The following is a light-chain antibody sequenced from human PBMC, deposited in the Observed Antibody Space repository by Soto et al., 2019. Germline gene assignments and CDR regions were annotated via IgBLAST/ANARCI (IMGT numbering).Light chain of an antibody. CDR2: EGS. Sequence: QSLLTQPASVSGSPGQSITISCTGTSSDVGSYNLVSWYQQRPGKAPKLMIYEGSKRPSGVSNRFSGSKSGNTASLTISGLQAEDEADDYCCSYAGSREVFGTGTKVTVL. V-gene: IGLV2-23*01. CDR1: SSDVGSYNL. J-gene: IGLJ1*01. CDR3: CSYAGSREV.